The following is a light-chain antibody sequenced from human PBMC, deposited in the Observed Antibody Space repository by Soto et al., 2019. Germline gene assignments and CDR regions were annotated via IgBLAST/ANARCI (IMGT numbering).Light chain of an antibody. V-gene: IGKV3-11*01. CDR2: DTS. CDR3: QQRSNFLWT. CDR1: QSVSSY. Sequence: EVVLTQSPATLSLSPGERATLSCRASQSVSSYLAWYQQKPGQAPRLLMYDTSNRATGIPARFSGRGSGTGFNLTISSLEPEDFAVYYCQQRSNFLWTFGQGTKVEIK. J-gene: IGKJ1*01.